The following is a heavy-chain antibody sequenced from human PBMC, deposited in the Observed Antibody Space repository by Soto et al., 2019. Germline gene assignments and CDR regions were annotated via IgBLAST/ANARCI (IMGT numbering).Heavy chain of an antibody. Sequence: QVQLVHSGAEVKKPGASVKVSCKASGYTFTSYDINWVRQATGQGLEWMGWMNPNSGNTGYAQKCQGRVTMTRNTSISTAYMGLRSLRAEDTAVYYCARTLSGDTVDYWGQGTLVTVSS. D-gene: IGHD4-17*01. CDR3: ARTLSGDTVDY. CDR2: MNPNSGNT. CDR1: GYTFTSYD. J-gene: IGHJ4*02. V-gene: IGHV1-8*01.